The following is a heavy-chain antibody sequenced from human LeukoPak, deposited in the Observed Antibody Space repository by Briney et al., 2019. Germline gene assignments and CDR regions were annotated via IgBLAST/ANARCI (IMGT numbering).Heavy chain of an antibody. D-gene: IGHD6-6*01. CDR1: GDSVSSNGAA. CDR3: ARQAARRLDY. J-gene: IGHJ4*02. V-gene: IGHV6-1*01. CDR2: TYYTSKWYY. Sequence: SQTLSLTCAISGDSVSSNGAAWNWVRQSPSRGLEWLGRTYYTSKWYYDYAVSVKSRITINPDTSKNQFSLQLSSVTPEDTAVYYCARQAARRLDYWGQGSLVTVSS.